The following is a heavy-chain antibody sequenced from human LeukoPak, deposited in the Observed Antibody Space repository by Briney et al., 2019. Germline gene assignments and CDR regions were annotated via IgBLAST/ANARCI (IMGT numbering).Heavy chain of an antibody. D-gene: IGHD3-22*01. J-gene: IGHJ4*02. CDR2: IYYGGST. V-gene: IGHV4-39*07. Sequence: PSETLSLTCTVSGGSISSSSYYWGWIRQPPGKGLEWIGSIYYGGSTYYNPSLKSRVTISVDTSKSQFSLKLSSVTAADTAVYYCARADYDSSGYYGHFDYWGQGTLVTVSS. CDR1: GGSISSSSYY. CDR3: ARADYDSSGYYGHFDY.